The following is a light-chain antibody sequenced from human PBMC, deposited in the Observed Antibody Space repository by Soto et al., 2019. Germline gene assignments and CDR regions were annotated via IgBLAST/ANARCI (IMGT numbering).Light chain of an antibody. J-gene: IGKJ1*01. CDR3: QQYNNWPWP. CDR2: GAS. V-gene: IGKV3-15*01. CDR1: QSVSSN. Sequence: EIVMTQSPATLSVSPGERATLSCRASQSVSSNLAWYQQKPGQAPRLLIYGASTRATGIPARFSGSGSGTECTLTISSLQSEDFAVYYCQQYNNWPWPFGQGTKVEIK.